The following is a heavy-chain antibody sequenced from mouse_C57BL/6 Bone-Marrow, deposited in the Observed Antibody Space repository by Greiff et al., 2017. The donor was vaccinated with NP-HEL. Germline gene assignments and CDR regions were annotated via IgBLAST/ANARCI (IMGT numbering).Heavy chain of an antibody. CDR3: TKGLGTNPMDY. V-gene: IGHV14-4*01. CDR1: GFNIKDDY. Sequence: EVQLQQSGAELVRPGASVKLSCTASGFNIKDDYMHWVKQRPEQGLEWIGWIDPENGDTEYASKFQGKATITADTSSNTAYLQLSSLTSEDTAVYYCTKGLGTNPMDYWGQGTSVTVSS. CDR2: IDPENGDT. J-gene: IGHJ4*01. D-gene: IGHD2-3*01.